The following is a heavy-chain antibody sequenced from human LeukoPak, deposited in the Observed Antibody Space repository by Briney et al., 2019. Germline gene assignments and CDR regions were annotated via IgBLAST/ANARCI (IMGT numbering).Heavy chain of an antibody. V-gene: IGHV4-59*01. CDR2: IYYSGST. Sequence: PSETLSLTCTVSGDSISNYYGSWIRQAPGKGLEWIGYIYYSGSTNYNPSLKSRVTISVDTSKNQFSLKLSSVTAADTAVYYCARETCSGGSCFQFDFWGQGTLVTVSS. D-gene: IGHD2-15*01. CDR1: GDSISNYY. CDR3: ARETCSGGSCFQFDF. J-gene: IGHJ4*02.